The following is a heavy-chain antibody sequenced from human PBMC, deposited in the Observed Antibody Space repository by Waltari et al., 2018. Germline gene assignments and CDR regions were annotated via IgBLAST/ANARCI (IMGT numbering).Heavy chain of an antibody. Sequence: QLQLQESGPGLVKPSETLSLTCTVQGGSISSSSYYWGWIRQPPGKGLEWIGSIYYSGSTYYNPSLKSRVTISVDTSKNQFSLKLSSVTAADTAVYYCARHGAVAGTEWFDPWGQGTLVTVSS. V-gene: IGHV4-39*01. J-gene: IGHJ5*02. CDR2: IYYSGST. CDR1: GGSISSSSYY. D-gene: IGHD6-19*01. CDR3: ARHGAVAGTEWFDP.